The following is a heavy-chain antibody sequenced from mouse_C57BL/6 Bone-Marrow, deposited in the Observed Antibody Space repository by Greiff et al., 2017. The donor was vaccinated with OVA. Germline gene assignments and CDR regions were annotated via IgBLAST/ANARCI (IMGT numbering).Heavy chain of an antibody. D-gene: IGHD2-5*01. Sequence: EVQLQQSGPGLVKPSQSLSLTCSVTGYSITSGYYWNWIRQFPGNKLEWMGYISYDGSNNYNPSLKNRISITRDTSKNQFFLKLNSVTTEDTATYYCARALYYSNLRFYFDYWGQGTTLTVSS. CDR1: GYSITSGYY. J-gene: IGHJ2*01. CDR2: ISYDGSN. CDR3: ARALYYSNLRFYFDY. V-gene: IGHV3-6*01.